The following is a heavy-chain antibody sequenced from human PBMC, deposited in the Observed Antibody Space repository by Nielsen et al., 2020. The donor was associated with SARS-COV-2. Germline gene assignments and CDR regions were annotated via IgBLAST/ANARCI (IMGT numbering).Heavy chain of an antibody. Sequence: GESLKISCEASGYRFTSYWIAWVRQMPGKGLEWVGIIYPGDSYINYSPSFQGHVTISADKSISTAYLQWSSLKASDTAMYYCARHSNYYGSGTMSGWFDPWGQGTLVTVSS. CDR2: IYPGDSYI. V-gene: IGHV5-51*01. D-gene: IGHD3-10*01. J-gene: IGHJ5*02. CDR1: GYRFTSYW. CDR3: ARHSNYYGSGTMSGWFDP.